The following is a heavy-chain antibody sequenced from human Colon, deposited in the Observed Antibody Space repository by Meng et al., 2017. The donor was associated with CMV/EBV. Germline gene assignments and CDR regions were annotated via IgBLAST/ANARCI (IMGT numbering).Heavy chain of an antibody. V-gene: IGHV1-8*03. CDR2: MNPKSGQS. CDR3: TRHLRGNSFDY. CDR1: GYYFNNYD. J-gene: IGHJ4*02. Sequence: ASVKVSCKPSGYYFNNYDINWVRRAPGQGLEWVGWMNPKSGQSGYAGKFQGRVTITTDTSTTTAFLELSDLRSDDTAVYYCTRHLRGNSFDYWGQGSLVTVSS. D-gene: IGHD1-26*01.